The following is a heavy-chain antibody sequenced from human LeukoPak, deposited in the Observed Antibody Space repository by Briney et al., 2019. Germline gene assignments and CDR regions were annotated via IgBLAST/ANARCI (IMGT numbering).Heavy chain of an antibody. CDR2: INPITGDT. Sequence: ASVTVSCKASGYTFSGHYMHWVRQAPGQGLEWLGWINPITGDTKYAQKFQGSVTMTRDTSISTVYMELSGLTSDDTAIYYCARYFAVPDGGGFDYWGQGTLVTVSS. CDR1: GYTFSGHY. CDR3: ARYFAVPDGGGFDY. V-gene: IGHV1-2*02. J-gene: IGHJ4*02. D-gene: IGHD3-3*01.